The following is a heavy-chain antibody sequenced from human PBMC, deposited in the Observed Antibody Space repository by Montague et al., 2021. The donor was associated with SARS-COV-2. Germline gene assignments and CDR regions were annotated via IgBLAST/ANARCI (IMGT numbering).Heavy chain of an antibody. CDR3: ARGGSFCFDDVCYLPRSGFDS. J-gene: IGHJ5*01. CDR2: INHSGST. CDR1: YGSFSGYY. V-gene: IGHV4-34*01. D-gene: IGHD2-8*01. Sequence: SETLSLTCTVSYGSFSGYYWCWVRLPPGPGLEWIWEINHSGSTNYNPSLTRRVPMSVDTSKNQFSLNLTPVSAADTAVYYCARGGSFCFDDVCYLPRSGFDSWGQGTLVTVSS.